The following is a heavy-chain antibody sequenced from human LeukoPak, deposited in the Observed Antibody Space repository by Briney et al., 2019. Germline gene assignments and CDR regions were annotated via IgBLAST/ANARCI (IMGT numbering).Heavy chain of an antibody. D-gene: IGHD6-19*01. CDR2: ISGGGGTI. J-gene: IGHJ3*01. Sequence: GGSLRLSCAASGFNFNSYAMTWVRQAPGRGLEWVSDISGGGGTIYSADSVRGRFTISRDNSMNTLYLQMSSLSVDDTAVYYCANASSVSGESSGWLWAFDVWGQGTMVTVSS. CDR1: GFNFNSYA. CDR3: ANASSVSGESSGWLWAFDV. V-gene: IGHV3-23*01.